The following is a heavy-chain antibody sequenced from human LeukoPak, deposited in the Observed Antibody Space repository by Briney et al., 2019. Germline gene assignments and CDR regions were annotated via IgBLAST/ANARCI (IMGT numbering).Heavy chain of an antibody. CDR3: ARDSPDYGDFDY. V-gene: IGHV3-30-3*01. D-gene: IGHD4-17*01. CDR2: ISYDGSNK. Sequence: GGSLRLSCAASGFTFSSYAMDWVRQAPGKGLEWVAVISYDGSNKYYADSVKGRFTISRDNSKNTLYLQMNSLRAEDTAVYYCARDSPDYGDFDYWGQGTLVTVSS. CDR1: GFTFSSYA. J-gene: IGHJ4*02.